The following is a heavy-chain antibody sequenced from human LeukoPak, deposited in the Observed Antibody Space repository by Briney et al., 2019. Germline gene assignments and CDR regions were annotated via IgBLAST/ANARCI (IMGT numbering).Heavy chain of an antibody. Sequence: ASVKVSCKASGYTFTGYYMHWVRQAPGQGLEWMGWINLDSGGTNYAQNFQGRVTMTRDTSISTVYMELSSLRSGDTAVYYCAGAGYRGNYYYYFDFWGQGTLVTVSS. D-gene: IGHD1-26*01. V-gene: IGHV1-2*02. CDR1: GYTFTGYY. J-gene: IGHJ4*02. CDR3: AGAGYRGNYYYYFDF. CDR2: INLDSGGT.